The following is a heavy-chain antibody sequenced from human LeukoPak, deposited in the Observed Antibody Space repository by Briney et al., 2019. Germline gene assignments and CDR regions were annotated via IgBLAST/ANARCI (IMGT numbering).Heavy chain of an antibody. CDR1: GFTFSSYG. Sequence: GGSLRLSCAASGFTFSSYGMHWVRQAPGKGLEWVAVIWYDGSNKYYADAVKGRFTISRDNSKNTLYLQMNSLRAEDTAVYYCASHRATTGRSFDHWGQGTLVTVSS. J-gene: IGHJ4*02. D-gene: IGHD4-17*01. V-gene: IGHV3-33*01. CDR2: IWYDGSNK. CDR3: ASHRATTGRSFDH.